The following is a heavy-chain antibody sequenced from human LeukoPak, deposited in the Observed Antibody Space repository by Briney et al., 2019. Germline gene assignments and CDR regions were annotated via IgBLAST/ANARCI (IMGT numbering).Heavy chain of an antibody. CDR1: GFTFGSYW. CDR3: VRHPGSYNVLTGYSYYFDY. CDR2: IKHDGSDH. J-gene: IGHJ4*02. D-gene: IGHD3-9*01. Sequence: PGGSLRLSCVGSGFTFGSYWMSWVRQAPGKGLGWVANIKHDGSDHYYADSVAGRFTISRDNAKNSLYLEMSSLRAEDAAVYFCVRHPGSYNVLTGYSYYFDYWGQGTLVTVSS. V-gene: IGHV3-7*01.